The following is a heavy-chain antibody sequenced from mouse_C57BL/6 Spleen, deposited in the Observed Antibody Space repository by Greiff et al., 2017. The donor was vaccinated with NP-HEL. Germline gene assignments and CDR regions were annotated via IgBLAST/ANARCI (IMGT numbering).Heavy chain of an antibody. V-gene: IGHV5-6*01. J-gene: IGHJ2*01. CDR3: ARRDDYFLDY. Sequence: EVQGVESGGDLVKPGGSLKLSCAASGFTFSSYGMSWVRQTPDKRLEWVATISSGGSYTYYTDSVKGRFTISRDNAKNTRYLQMSSLKSEDTAMYYCARRDDYFLDYWGQGTTLTVSS. D-gene: IGHD2-4*01. CDR1: GFTFSSYG. CDR2: ISSGGSYT.